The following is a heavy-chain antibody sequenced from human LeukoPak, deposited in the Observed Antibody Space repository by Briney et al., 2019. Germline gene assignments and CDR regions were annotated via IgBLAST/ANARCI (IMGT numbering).Heavy chain of an antibody. D-gene: IGHD3-10*01. J-gene: IGHJ4*02. CDR3: ARDLYYGSGGYYFDY. V-gene: IGHV3-66*01. Sequence: GGSLRLSCAASGFTVSSTYMSWVRQAPGKGLEWVSVIYSGGDTYYADSVRGRFTISRDNSKNTLYLQMNSLRAEDTAAYYCARDLYYGSGGYYFDYWGQGSLVTVSS. CDR2: IYSGGDT. CDR1: GFTVSSTY.